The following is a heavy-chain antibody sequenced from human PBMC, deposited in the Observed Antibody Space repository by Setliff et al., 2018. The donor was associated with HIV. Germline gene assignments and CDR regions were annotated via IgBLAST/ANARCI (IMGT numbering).Heavy chain of an antibody. J-gene: IGHJ3*02. V-gene: IGHV1-69*15. CDR3: ARDQTGVAAAAFGGGSAWSDEGFDI. CDR1: GGTLSNYV. CDR2: IIPMYNIP. D-gene: IGHD6-13*01. Sequence: KVSCKTSGGTLSNYVITWVRQAPGQGLEWMGMIIPMYNIPAYAQKFQGRVTFTADESTSTAYMELSSLSSEDTAVYYCARDQTGVAAAAFGGGSAWSDEGFDIWGQGTKVTVS.